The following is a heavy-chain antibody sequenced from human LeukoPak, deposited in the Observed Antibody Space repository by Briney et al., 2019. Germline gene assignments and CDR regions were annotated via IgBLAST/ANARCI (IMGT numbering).Heavy chain of an antibody. CDR2: IYYSGST. CDR1: GGSISSGDYY. V-gene: IGHV4-30-4*01. CDR3: ANYYGSGSYYNWFDP. D-gene: IGHD3-10*01. Sequence: PSETLSLTCTVSGGSISSGDYYWSWIRQPPGKGLEWIGYIYYSGSTYYNPSLKSRVTISVDTSKNQFSMKLSSVTAAGTAVYYCANYYGSGSYYNWFDPWGQGTLVTVSS. J-gene: IGHJ5*02.